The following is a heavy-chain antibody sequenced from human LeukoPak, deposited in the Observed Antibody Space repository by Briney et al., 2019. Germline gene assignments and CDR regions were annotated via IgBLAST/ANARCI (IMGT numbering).Heavy chain of an antibody. D-gene: IGHD3-3*01. CDR1: RGTFSSYA. J-gene: IGHJ6*03. CDR2: IIPIFGTA. Sequence: ASVKVSCKASRGTFSSYAISWVRQAPGQGLEWMGGIIPIFGTASYAQKFQGRVTITADESTSTAYMELSSLRSEDTAVYYCARWAPDTIFGVVPNYYYYMDVWGKGTTVTVSS. V-gene: IGHV1-69*13. CDR3: ARWAPDTIFGVVPNYYYYMDV.